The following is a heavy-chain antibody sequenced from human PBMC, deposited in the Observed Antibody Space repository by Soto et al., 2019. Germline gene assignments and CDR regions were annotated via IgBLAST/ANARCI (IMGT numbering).Heavy chain of an antibody. Sequence: PGGSLRLSCAASGFTFSTYAMSWVRQAPGKGLEWVSAISNSGGTIYYADSVQGRFTISRDNSLNTLFLQMHSLRIGDTAVYYCAHPRGFGVFDAYDIWGQGTMVTV. V-gene: IGHV3-23*01. D-gene: IGHD2-15*01. CDR3: AHPRGFGVFDAYDI. J-gene: IGHJ3*02. CDR1: GFTFSTYA. CDR2: ISNSGGTI.